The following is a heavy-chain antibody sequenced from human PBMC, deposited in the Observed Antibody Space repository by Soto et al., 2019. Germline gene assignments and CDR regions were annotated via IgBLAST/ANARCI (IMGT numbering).Heavy chain of an antibody. V-gene: IGHV1-8*01. CDR2: MNPNSGNG. Sequence: QVQLVQSGAEVKEPGASVKVSCQASGYAFSNNDISWVRQGAGQGLGWMGWMNPNSGNGGYAQKFQGRVTMTRDTSTGPAYIDLSRLTSGDTAIYYCARMATSGTLNWVDPWGQGTLVTVYS. CDR1: GYAFSNND. J-gene: IGHJ5*02. CDR3: ARMATSGTLNWVDP.